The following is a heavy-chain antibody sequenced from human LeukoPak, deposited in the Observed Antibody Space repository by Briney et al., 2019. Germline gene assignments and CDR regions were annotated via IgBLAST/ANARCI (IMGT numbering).Heavy chain of an antibody. V-gene: IGHV3-23*01. CDR3: ARDRRDGYNSWAFDI. Sequence: GGSLRLSCAASGFTFSSYAMNWVRQAPGKGLEWVSTISVNGGSTYYADSVKGRFTISRDNAKSSLYLQMNSLRAEDTAVYYCARDRRDGYNSWAFDIWGQGTMVTVSS. CDR2: ISVNGGST. D-gene: IGHD5-24*01. J-gene: IGHJ3*02. CDR1: GFTFSSYA.